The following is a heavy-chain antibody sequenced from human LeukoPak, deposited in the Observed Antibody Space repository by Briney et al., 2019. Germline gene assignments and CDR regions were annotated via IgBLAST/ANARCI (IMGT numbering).Heavy chain of an antibody. CDR3: ARSGCPGGSCYLRYSWLDL. J-gene: IGHJ5*02. CDR2: ITTTSSYI. CDR1: GLTFSNSD. V-gene: IGHV3-21*01. D-gene: IGHD2-15*01. Sequence: MTGGSLSLSCTTSGLTFSNSDMTWVRQAPGKGLEWVSSITTTSSYIYYADSVRGRFTVSRDNARNSLYLQTDSLRPEDTAVYYCARSGCPGGSCYLRYSWLDLWGRGTLVTVSS.